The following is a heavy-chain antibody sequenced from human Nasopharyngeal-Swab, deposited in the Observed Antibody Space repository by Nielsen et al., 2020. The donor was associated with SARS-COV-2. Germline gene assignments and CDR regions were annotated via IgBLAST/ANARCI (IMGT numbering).Heavy chain of an antibody. CDR1: GYTFTSYG. J-gene: IGHJ6*02. Sequence: ASVKVSCKASGYTFTSYGISWVRQAPGQGLEWMGWISAYNGNTNYAQKFQGRVTMTRDTSISTAYMELSRLRSDDTAVYYCATRGEVVVAATGYYYYGMDVWGQGTTVTVSS. CDR3: ATRGEVVVAATGYYYYGMDV. D-gene: IGHD2-15*01. CDR2: ISAYNGNT. V-gene: IGHV1-18*01.